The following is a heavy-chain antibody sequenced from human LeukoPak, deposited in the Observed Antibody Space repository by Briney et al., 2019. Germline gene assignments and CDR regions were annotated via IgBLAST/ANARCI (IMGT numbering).Heavy chain of an antibody. CDR3: ARDEAVMTTVLSDAFGI. D-gene: IGHD4-17*01. CDR2: IWYDGSKK. V-gene: IGHV3-33*01. J-gene: IGHJ3*02. CDR1: GFTFSSYG. Sequence: GESLKISCAASGFTFSSYGMHWVRQAPGKGLEWVALIWYDGSKKFYTDSVKGRFTISRDNSKNTLYLQMNSLRAEDTAVYYCARDEAVMTTVLSDAFGIWGQGTMVTVSS.